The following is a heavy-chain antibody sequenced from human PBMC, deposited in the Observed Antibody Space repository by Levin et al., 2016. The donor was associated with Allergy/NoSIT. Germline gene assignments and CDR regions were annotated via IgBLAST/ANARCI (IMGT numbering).Heavy chain of an antibody. V-gene: IGHV3-11*06. D-gene: IGHD4-23*01. CDR2: ISSSSSYT. J-gene: IGHJ3*02. CDR3: ARDRLRWSSYNAFDI. Sequence: WIRQPPGKGLEWVSYISSSSSYTNYADSVKGRFTISRDNAKNSLYLQMNSLRAEDTAVYYCARDRLRWSSYNAFDIWGQGTMVTVSS.